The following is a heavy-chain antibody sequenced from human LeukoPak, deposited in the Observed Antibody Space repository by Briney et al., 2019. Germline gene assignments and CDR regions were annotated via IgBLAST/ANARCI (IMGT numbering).Heavy chain of an antibody. CDR3: ARAQGYYYGMDV. Sequence: GGSLRLSCAASGFTFSDHYMDWVRQAPGKGLEWVGRTRNKANSYTTEYAASVKGRFTISRDDSKNSLYLQMNSLKTEDTAVYYCARAQGYYYGMDVWGQGTTVTVSS. J-gene: IGHJ6*02. CDR2: TRNKANSYTT. CDR1: GFTFSDHY. V-gene: IGHV3-72*01.